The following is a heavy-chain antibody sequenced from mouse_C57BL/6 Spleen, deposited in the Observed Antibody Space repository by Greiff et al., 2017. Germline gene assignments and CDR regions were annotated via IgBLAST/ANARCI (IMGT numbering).Heavy chain of an antibody. J-gene: IGHJ4*01. CDR2: INPNNGGT. Sequence: EVQLQQSGPELVKPGASVKIPCKASGYTFTDYNMDWVKQSHGKSLEWIGDINPNNGGTIYNQKFKGKATLTVDKSSSTAYMELRSLTSEDTAVYYCARGDYYGSLGAMDYWGQGTSVTVSS. CDR3: ARGDYYGSLGAMDY. V-gene: IGHV1-18*01. CDR1: GYTFTDYN. D-gene: IGHD1-1*01.